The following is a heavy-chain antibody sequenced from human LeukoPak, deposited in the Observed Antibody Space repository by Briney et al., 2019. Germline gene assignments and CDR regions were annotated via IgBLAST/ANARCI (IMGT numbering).Heavy chain of an antibody. J-gene: IGHJ4*02. V-gene: IGHV4-39*01. CDR1: GGSISSSSYY. Sequence: SETLSLTCTVSGGSISSSSYYWGWIRQPPGKGLEWIGSIYYSGSTYYNPSLKSRVTISVDTSKNQFSLKLSSVTAADTAVYYCARRDGYSYGFFDYWGQGTLVTVSS. CDR3: ARRDGYSYGFFDY. D-gene: IGHD5-18*01. CDR2: IYYSGST.